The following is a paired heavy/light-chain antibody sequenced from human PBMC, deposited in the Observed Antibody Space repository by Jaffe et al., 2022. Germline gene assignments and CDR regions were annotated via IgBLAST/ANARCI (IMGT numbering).Light chain of an antibody. J-gene: IGLJ3*02. CDR3: AAWDDSLSGPKV. CDR1: SSNIGSNY. CDR2: RNN. V-gene: IGLV1-47*01. Sequence: QSVLTQPPSASGTPGQRVTISCSGSSSNIGSNYVYWYQQLPGTAPKLLIYRNNQRPSGVPDRFSGSKSGTSASLAISGLRSEDEADYYCAAWDDSLSGPKVFGGGTKLTVL.
Heavy chain of an antibody. CDR1: GGSISSSSYY. V-gene: IGHV4-39*01. Sequence: QLQLQESGPGLVKPSETLSLTCTVSGGSISSSSYYWGWIRQPPGKGLEWIGSIYYSGSTYYNPSLKSRVTISVDTSKNQFSLKLSSVTAADTAVYYCAAETAVQWLLFWGGEYYFDYWGQGTLVTVSS. CDR3: AAETAVQWLLFWGGEYYFDY. J-gene: IGHJ4*02. D-gene: IGHD5-12*01. CDR2: IYYSGST.